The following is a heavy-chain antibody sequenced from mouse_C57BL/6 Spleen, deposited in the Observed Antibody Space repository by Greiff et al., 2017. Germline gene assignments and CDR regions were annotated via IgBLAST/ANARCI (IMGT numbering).Heavy chain of an antibody. Sequence: QVQLQQPGAELVRPGSSVKLSCKASGYTFTSYWMHWVKQRPIQGLEWIGNIDPSDSDTHYNQKFKDKATLTVDKSSSTAYMQLSSLTSEDSAVXYGARSNYDYDYAMDYWGQGTSVTVSA. D-gene: IGHD2-4*01. J-gene: IGHJ4*01. V-gene: IGHV1-52*01. CDR2: IDPSDSDT. CDR1: GYTFTSYW. CDR3: ARSNYDYDYAMDY.